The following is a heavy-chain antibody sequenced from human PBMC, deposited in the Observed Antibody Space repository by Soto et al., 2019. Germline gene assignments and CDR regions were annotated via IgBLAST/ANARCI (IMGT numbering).Heavy chain of an antibody. V-gene: IGHV5-51*01. CDR2: IYPGDSDT. J-gene: IGHJ5*02. D-gene: IGHD6-19*01. CDR3: ARGLSYSSGWPNWFDP. CDR1: GYSFTSYL. Sequence: GESLKISCKGSGYSFTSYLIGWVRQMPGKGLEWMGIIYPGDSDTRYSPSFQGQVTISADKSISTAYLQWSSLKASDTAMYYCARGLSYSSGWPNWFDPWGQRTLVTAS.